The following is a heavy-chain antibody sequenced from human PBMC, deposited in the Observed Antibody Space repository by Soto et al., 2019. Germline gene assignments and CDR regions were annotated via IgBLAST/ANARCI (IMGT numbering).Heavy chain of an antibody. CDR1: GYTFTSYD. V-gene: IGHV1-8*01. CDR2: MNPNSGNT. Sequence: ASVKVSCKASGYTFTSYDINWVRQATGQGLEWMGWMNPNSGNTGYAQKFQGRVTMTRNTSISTAYMELSSLRSEDTAVYYCARGRDYYDSSGYYYGYYYGMDVWGQGPRSPSP. J-gene: IGHJ6*02. D-gene: IGHD3-22*01. CDR3: ARGRDYYDSSGYYYGYYYGMDV.